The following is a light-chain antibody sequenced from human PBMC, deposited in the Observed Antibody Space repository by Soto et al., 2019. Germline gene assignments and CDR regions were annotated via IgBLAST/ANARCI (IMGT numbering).Light chain of an antibody. CDR3: QQYGSSPLT. V-gene: IGKV3-20*01. J-gene: IGKJ4*01. Sequence: EIVMTQSPATLSVSPGETASLSCRASQSVSSSYLAWYQQKPGQAPRLLIYGASSRATGFPDRFSGSGSGTDFTLTISRLEPEDFAVYYCQQYGSSPLTFGGGTKVDIK. CDR2: GAS. CDR1: QSVSSSY.